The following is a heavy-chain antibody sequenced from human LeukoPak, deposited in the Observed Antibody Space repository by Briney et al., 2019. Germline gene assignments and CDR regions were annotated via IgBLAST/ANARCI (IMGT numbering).Heavy chain of an antibody. CDR3: ARGGYSDYWSGYPHWFDP. J-gene: IGHJ5*02. D-gene: IGHD3-3*01. CDR2: INHSGSI. V-gene: IGHV4-34*01. CDR1: GGSFSGYY. Sequence: SETLSLTCGVYGGSFSGYYWSWIRQPPGKGLQWIGEINHSGSINYNPSLKSRVTMSVDTSRNQFSLNVSSVTAADTAVYYCARGGYSDYWSGYPHWFDPWGQGTLVSVSS.